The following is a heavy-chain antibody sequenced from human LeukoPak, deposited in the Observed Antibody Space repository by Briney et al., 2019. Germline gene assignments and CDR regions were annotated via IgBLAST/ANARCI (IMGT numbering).Heavy chain of an antibody. CDR1: RHSFHSQW. Sequence: GESLKISCKGPRHSFHSQWIGWVRQMPGKGLEWMGIIYPSDSDTRYSPSFQGQVTISADKSISTAYLQWNSLEASDSAIYYCARRGDSDFRIDWGQGTLVTVSS. CDR2: IYPSDSDT. D-gene: IGHD2-21*02. CDR3: ARRGDSDFRID. V-gene: IGHV5-51*01. J-gene: IGHJ4*02.